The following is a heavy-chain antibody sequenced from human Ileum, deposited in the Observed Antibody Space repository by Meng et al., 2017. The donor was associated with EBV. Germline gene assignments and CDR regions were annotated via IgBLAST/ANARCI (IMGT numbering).Heavy chain of an antibody. Sequence: QVHLLELVPGLVQPSQSLSLSCVISGNSVSSDNTAWNWIRQSPSRGLEWLGRTYRRSRWYYDYALSVKSRINISPDTSKNQVSLQLNSVTDEDTGIYYCATSRIAKFDRWGQGTLVTVSS. CDR2: TYRRSRWYY. V-gene: IGHV6-1*01. CDR3: ATSRIAKFDR. CDR1: GNSVSSDNTA. J-gene: IGHJ5*02.